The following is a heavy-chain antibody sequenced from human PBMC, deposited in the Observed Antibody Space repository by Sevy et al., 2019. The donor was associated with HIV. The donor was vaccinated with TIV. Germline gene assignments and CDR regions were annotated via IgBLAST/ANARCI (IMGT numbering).Heavy chain of an antibody. J-gene: IGHJ4*02. CDR2: ISSSGGAI. V-gene: IGHV3-11*04. D-gene: IGHD6-19*01. CDR3: ARITGWRFDY. Sequence: GGSLRLSCAASGFTFSDYYMSWIRQAPGQGPEWISYISSSGGAIYYADSVKGRFTISRDNAKNSLYLQMNSLRAEDTAVYYCARITGWRFDYWGQGTLVTVSS. CDR1: GFTFSDYY.